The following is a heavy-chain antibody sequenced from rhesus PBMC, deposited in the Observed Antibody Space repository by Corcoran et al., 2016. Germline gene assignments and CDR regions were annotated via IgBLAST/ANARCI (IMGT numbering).Heavy chain of an antibody. CDR3: ASTKGGSGVVFDY. CDR2: IYGSCGST. Sequence: QVQLQESGPGLVKPSETLSLTCTVSGGSISDSYYWNWIRRPPGKGLEWMGRIYGSCGSTNYNPSLKTRVTISKDTSKNQFSLKLTSVTAADTAVYYCASTKGGSGVVFDYWGQGVLVTVSS. D-gene: IGHD6-25*01. J-gene: IGHJ4*01. V-gene: IGHV4-143*01. CDR1: GGSISDSYY.